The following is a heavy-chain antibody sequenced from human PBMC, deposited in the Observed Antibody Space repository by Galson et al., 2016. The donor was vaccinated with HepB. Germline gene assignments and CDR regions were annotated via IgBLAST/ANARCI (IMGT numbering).Heavy chain of an antibody. CDR1: GFIASNNH. D-gene: IGHD3-3*01. V-gene: IGHV3-53*01. CDR3: ARDADFGVAYGMDV. Sequence: SLRLSCAASGFIASNNHMTWVRQGPGKGLEWLALISGRDITFYADSVKGRFTISRDNSKNTVFLQMNSLRVEDTAVYYCARDADFGVAYGMDVWGQGTTVTVSS. CDR2: ISGRDIT. J-gene: IGHJ6*02.